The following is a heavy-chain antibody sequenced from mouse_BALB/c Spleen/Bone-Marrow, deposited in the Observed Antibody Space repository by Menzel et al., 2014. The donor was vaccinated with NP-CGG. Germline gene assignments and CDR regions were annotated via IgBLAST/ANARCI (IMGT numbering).Heavy chain of an antibody. CDR3: ARALGDGYYYAMDY. Sequence: QVQLQQPGAELVKPGAPVKLSCKASGYTFTSYWMNWVKQRPGRGLEWIGRIDPSDSETHYNQKFKDKATLTVDKSSSPAYIQLSSLTSEDSAVYYCARALGDGYYYAMDYWGQGTSVTVSS. J-gene: IGHJ4*01. V-gene: IGHV1-69*02. D-gene: IGHD2-3*01. CDR2: IDPSDSET. CDR1: GYTFTSYW.